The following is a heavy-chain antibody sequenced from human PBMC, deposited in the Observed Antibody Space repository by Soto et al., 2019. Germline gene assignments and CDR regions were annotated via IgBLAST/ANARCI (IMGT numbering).Heavy chain of an antibody. CDR3: ARGYCSGGSCYPPLVSYGMDV. V-gene: IGHV1-18*01. D-gene: IGHD2-15*01. CDR1: GYTFTSYG. Sequence: ASVKVSCKASGYTFTSYGIRWVRQAPGQGLEWMGWISAYNGNTNYAQKLQGRVTMTTDTSTSTAYMEQRSLRSDDTAVYYCARGYCSGGSCYPPLVSYGMDVWGQGTTVTVSS. J-gene: IGHJ6*02. CDR2: ISAYNGNT.